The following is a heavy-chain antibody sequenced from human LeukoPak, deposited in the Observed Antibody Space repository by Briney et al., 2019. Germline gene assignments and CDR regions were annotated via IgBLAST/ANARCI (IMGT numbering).Heavy chain of an antibody. Sequence: SETLSLTCTVSGGPIDRHYWSWIRQPPGKGLEWIGYVFYPGSTNYNPSLKSRVTMPLDTPRDQFSLGLTSVTAADTAIYYCASRPAGSTWYGVFDYWSQGTLVTVSS. D-gene: IGHD6-13*01. CDR1: GGPIDRHY. CDR2: VFYPGST. CDR3: ASRPAGSTWYGVFDY. V-gene: IGHV4-59*11. J-gene: IGHJ4*02.